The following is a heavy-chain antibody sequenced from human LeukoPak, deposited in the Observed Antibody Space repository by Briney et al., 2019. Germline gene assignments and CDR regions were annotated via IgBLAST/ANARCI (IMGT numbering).Heavy chain of an antibody. CDR2: INPNSGGT. J-gene: IGHJ1*01. CDR1: GYTFTSNY. D-gene: IGHD6-13*01. CDR3: ARDLPPNSSSWPEYFQH. Sequence: ASVKVSCKAFGYTFTSNYMHWVRQAPGQGLEWMGWINPNSGGTNYAQKFQGRVTMTRDTSISTAYMELSRLRSDDTAVYYCARDLPPNSSSWPEYFQHWGQGTLVTVSS. V-gene: IGHV1-2*02.